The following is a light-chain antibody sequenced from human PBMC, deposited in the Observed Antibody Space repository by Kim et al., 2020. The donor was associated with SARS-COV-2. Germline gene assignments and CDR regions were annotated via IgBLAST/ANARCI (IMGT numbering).Light chain of an antibody. V-gene: IGLV3-19*01. CDR2: GKK. CDR1: SLTDHY. J-gene: IGLJ2*01. Sequence: SSELTQDPAVSVALGQTVRITCQGDSLTDHYVSWYQQKPGQAPTLVMSGKKTRPSGIPDRFSGSRSGKTSFLTITEAQAEDEADYYCSSRDSSDKAWIFGGGTKLTVL. CDR3: SSRDSSDKAWI.